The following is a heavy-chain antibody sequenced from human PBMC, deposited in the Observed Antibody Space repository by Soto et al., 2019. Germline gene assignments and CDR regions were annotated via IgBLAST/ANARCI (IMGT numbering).Heavy chain of an antibody. CDR2: TYYRSKWYN. CDR1: GDSVSSNSAA. V-gene: IGHV6-1*01. J-gene: IGHJ5*02. D-gene: IGHD3-10*01. Sequence: QSPTLSLTCAISGDSVSSNSAAWNWIRQSPSRGLEWLGRTYYRSKWYNDYAVSVKSRITINPDTSKNQFSLQLNSVTPEDTAVYYCARAHIDMVRGVIRIQQNWFDPWGQGTLVTVSS. CDR3: ARAHIDMVRGVIRIQQNWFDP.